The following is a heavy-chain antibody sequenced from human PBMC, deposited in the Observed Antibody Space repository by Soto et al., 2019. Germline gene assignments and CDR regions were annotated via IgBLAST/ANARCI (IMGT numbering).Heavy chain of an antibody. J-gene: IGHJ4*02. V-gene: IGHV1-18*01. Sequence: ASVKVSCKASGYTFTCYGISWVRQAPGQGLEWMGWISAYNGNTNYAQKLQGRVTITTDTSTSTAYMELRSLRSEDTAVYYCAREGAVAGPRTPIFVYWGQGTLVTVSS. CDR3: AREGAVAGPRTPIFVY. D-gene: IGHD6-19*01. CDR2: ISAYNGNT. CDR1: GYTFTCYG.